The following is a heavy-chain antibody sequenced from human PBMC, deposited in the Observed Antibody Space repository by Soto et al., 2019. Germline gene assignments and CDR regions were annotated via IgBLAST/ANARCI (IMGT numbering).Heavy chain of an antibody. CDR3: ASRKEDYGEYVGWFDP. CDR1: GGSISSGGYY. D-gene: IGHD4-17*01. CDR2: IYYSGST. J-gene: IGHJ5*02. V-gene: IGHV4-31*03. Sequence: QVQLQESGPGLVKPSQTLSLTCTVSGGSISSGGYYWSWIRQHPGKGLEWIGYIYYSGSTYYNPSLERRVNISVGTSKNQFSLKLGSVTAADTAGYYCASRKEDYGEYVGWFDPWGQGTLVTVSS.